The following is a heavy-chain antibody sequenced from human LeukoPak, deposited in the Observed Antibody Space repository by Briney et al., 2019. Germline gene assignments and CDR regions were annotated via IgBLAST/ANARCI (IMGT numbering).Heavy chain of an antibody. CDR1: GFTFSSYG. CDR2: ISYDGSNK. Sequence: GGSLRLSCAASGFTFSSYGMHWVRQAPGKGLEWVAVISYDGSNKYYADSVKGRFTISRDNSKNTLYLQMNSLRAEDTAVYYCAKGVSGSSFYIYYYYYGMDVWGQGTTVTVSS. D-gene: IGHD3-10*01. V-gene: IGHV3-30*18. J-gene: IGHJ6*02. CDR3: AKGVSGSSFYIYYYYYGMDV.